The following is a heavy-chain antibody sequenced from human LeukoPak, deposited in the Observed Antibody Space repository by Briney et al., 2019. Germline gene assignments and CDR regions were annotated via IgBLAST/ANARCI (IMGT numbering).Heavy chain of an antibody. Sequence: SETLSLTCAVSGGSISSYYWTWIRQPPGKGLEWIGYIYYSGSTNYNPSLKSRVTISVDTSKNQFSLKLSSVTAADTAVYYCAMQWELSFFDYWGQGTLVTVSS. CDR3: AMQWELSFFDY. D-gene: IGHD1-26*01. CDR2: IYYSGST. J-gene: IGHJ4*02. CDR1: GGSISSYY. V-gene: IGHV4-59*01.